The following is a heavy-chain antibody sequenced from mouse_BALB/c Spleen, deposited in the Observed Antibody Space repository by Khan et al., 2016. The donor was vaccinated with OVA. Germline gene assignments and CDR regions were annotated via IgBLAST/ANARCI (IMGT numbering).Heavy chain of an antibody. Sequence: QVQLKESGPGLVAPSQSLSITCTVSGFSLTTYGVHWVRQPPGKGLEWLVVIWSDGITTYNSALTSSLSISKDNSQSQVFLKMNSLQTDYTAMYYCARGGFYAMDYWGQGTSVTVSA. CDR3: ARGGFYAMDY. J-gene: IGHJ4*01. CDR2: IWSDGIT. V-gene: IGHV2-6*02. CDR1: GFSLTTYG.